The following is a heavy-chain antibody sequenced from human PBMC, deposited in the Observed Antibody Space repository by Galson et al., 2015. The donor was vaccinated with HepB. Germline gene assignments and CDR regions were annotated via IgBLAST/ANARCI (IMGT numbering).Heavy chain of an antibody. CDR3: ARGRFSTRLYYYYYMDV. CDR2: IWYDGSNK. V-gene: IGHV3-33*01. Sequence: SLRLSCAASGFTFSSYGMHWVRQAPGKGLEWVAVIWYDGSNKYYADSVKGRFTISRDNSKNTLYLQMNSLRAEDTAVYYCARGRFSTRLYYYYYMDVWGKGTTVTVSS. CDR1: GFTFSSYG. J-gene: IGHJ6*03. D-gene: IGHD4-17*01.